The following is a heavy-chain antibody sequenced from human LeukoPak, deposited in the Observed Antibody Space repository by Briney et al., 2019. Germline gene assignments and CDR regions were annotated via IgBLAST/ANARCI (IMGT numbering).Heavy chain of an antibody. CDR3: AKHDNSAWLTY. J-gene: IGHJ4*02. Sequence: PGGSLRLSCAASGFSFRNYAMSWVRQAPGKGLDWVSGISGTGGPTYYADSVKGRFTISRDDSKNTVYLQMNSLRAEDTAVYFCAKHDNSAWLTYWGQGALVTVSS. D-gene: IGHD4-11*01. V-gene: IGHV3-23*01. CDR1: GFSFRNYA. CDR2: ISGTGGPT.